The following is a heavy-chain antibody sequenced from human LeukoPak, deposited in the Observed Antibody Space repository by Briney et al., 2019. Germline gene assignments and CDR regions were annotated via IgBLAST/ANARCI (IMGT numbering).Heavy chain of an antibody. CDR3: ARAYCGGDCSSAFDC. V-gene: IGHV3-48*01. CDR2: ISSSSSTI. J-gene: IGHJ4*02. CDR1: GFTFSSYS. D-gene: IGHD2-21*01. Sequence: GGSLRLSCAASGFTFSSYSMNWVRQAPGKGLEWVSYISSSSSTIYYADSVKGRFSISRDNAKNSLYLQMNSLRAEDTAVYYCARAYCGGDCSSAFDCWGQGTLVTVSS.